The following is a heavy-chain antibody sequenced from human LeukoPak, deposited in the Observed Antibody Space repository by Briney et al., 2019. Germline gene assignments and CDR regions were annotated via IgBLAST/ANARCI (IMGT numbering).Heavy chain of an antibody. CDR1: GFTFSSYS. D-gene: IGHD2-15*01. V-gene: IGHV3-21*01. Sequence: GGSLRLSCAASGFTFSSYSMNWVRQAPGKGLEWVSSISSSSSYIYYADSVKGRFTISRDNAKNSLYLQMNSLRAEDTAVYYCARDSRRILPSDWGQGTLVTVSS. CDR3: ARDSRRILPSD. CDR2: ISSSSSYI. J-gene: IGHJ4*02.